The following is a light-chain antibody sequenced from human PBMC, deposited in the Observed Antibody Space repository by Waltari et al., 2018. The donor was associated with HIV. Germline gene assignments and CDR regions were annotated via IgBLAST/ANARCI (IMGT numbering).Light chain of an antibody. Sequence: CTGGSSNIGAGYDVHWYQRLPGTAPKLLIFATINRPSGVPDRFSGSSSGTSASLAITGLQAEDEADYYCQSYDSSLTMVFGGGTKVTVL. CDR3: QSYDSSLTMV. CDR2: ATI. CDR1: SSNIGAGYD. V-gene: IGLV1-40*01. J-gene: IGLJ2*01.